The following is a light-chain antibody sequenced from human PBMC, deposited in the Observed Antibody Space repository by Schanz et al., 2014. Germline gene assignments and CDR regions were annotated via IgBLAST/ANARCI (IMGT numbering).Light chain of an antibody. CDR1: QSVSSSS. Sequence: EIVLTQSPGILSLSPGERATLSCRASQSVSSSSLTWYQQQPGQAPRLLIYGASNRATGIPDRFSGSGSGTDFTLTISSLQSEDFAVYYCQQFNDWLTFGPGTKVDIK. J-gene: IGKJ3*01. CDR3: QQFNDWLT. CDR2: GAS. V-gene: IGKV3-20*01.